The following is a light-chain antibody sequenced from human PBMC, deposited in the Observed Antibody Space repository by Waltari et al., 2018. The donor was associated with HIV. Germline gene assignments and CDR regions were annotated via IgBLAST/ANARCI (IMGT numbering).Light chain of an antibody. CDR2: KVS. V-gene: IGKV2-30*01. CDR1: QSLVYSDGNIY. Sequence: VVPTQSQLSLPVTLGQPASISWRSSQSLVYSDGNIYLNWFQQRPGQSPRRLIYKVSNREFGVPDRFRGSWSGTDFTLKIIRVEAEDVELYYCMQGTHWPQTFGQGTNVESK. CDR3: MQGTHWPQT. J-gene: IGKJ1*01.